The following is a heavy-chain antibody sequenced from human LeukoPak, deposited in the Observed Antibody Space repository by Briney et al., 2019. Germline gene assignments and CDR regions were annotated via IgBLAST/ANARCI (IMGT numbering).Heavy chain of an antibody. D-gene: IGHD7-27*01. CDR3: ARQTSMGRSGDY. J-gene: IGHJ4*02. CDR1: GYSFTSYC. Sequence: GESLKISCKASGYSFTSYCIGWVRQMPGKGLEWMGIIDSSDSETRYTPSFQGQVTISADNSLSTAYLQWNSLKASDTAMYYCARQTSMGRSGDYWGQGTLVTVSS. CDR2: IDSSDSET. V-gene: IGHV5-51*01.